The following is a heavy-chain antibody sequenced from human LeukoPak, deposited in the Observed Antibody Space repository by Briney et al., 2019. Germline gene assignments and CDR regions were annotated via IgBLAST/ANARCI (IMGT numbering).Heavy chain of an antibody. CDR3: ARGSVVAAS. D-gene: IGHD2-15*01. V-gene: IGHV4-59*01. J-gene: IGHJ4*02. CDR2: IYYSGST. CDR1: GGSISSYY. Sequence: PSETLSLTCTVSGGSISSYYWSWLRQPPGKGREWIGYIYYSGSTNYNPSLKSRVTISVDTSKNQFSLKLSSVTAADTAVYYCARGSVVAASWGQGTLVTVSS.